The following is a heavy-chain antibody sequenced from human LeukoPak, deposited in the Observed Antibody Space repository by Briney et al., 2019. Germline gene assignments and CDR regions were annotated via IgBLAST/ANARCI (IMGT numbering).Heavy chain of an antibody. CDR2: IYWNDDK. V-gene: IGHV2-5*01. J-gene: IGHJ4*02. CDR3: AHASGGYYFDY. Sequence: SGPTLVKPTQTLTLTCTFSGFSLSTTGVGVGWIRQPPGKALEWLALIYWNDDKRYSPSLKSRLTITKDTSKTQVVLTLTHMDRLDTAQYYCAHASGGYYFDYWGQGTLVTVSS. D-gene: IGHD6-19*01. CDR1: GFSLSTTGVG.